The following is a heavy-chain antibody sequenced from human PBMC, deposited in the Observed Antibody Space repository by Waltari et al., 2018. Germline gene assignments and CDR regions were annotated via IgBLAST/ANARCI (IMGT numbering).Heavy chain of an antibody. CDR3: ATRDILGGSQNYYYYGMDV. Sequence: QVQLVESGGGVVQPGRSLRLSCAASRFSLTTSGMHWVRQAPGQGLKWVAFISSDGSYEYYPDAVKGRFTISRDNSKTTVFLQMNSLRDEDTAVYYCATRDILGGSQNYYYYGMDVWGQGTRVTVSS. V-gene: IGHV3-30*03. CDR1: RFSLTTSG. D-gene: IGHD1-26*01. CDR2: ISSDGSYE. J-gene: IGHJ6*02.